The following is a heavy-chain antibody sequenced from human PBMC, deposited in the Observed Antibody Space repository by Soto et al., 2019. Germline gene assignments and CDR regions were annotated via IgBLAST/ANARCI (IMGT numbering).Heavy chain of an antibody. V-gene: IGHV4-39*01. CDR3: AGKSGVPAASGYNWFDP. Sequence: PSETLSLTCAVSGGSISSRSYSWGWTRPPPGKGLEWIGIIHHSGNTNYNPSLESRVTISVDTSKNQFSLKLSSVTAADTAVYYCAGKSGVPAASGYNWFDPWGQGTLVTVSS. CDR2: IHHSGNT. J-gene: IGHJ5*02. D-gene: IGHD2-2*01. CDR1: GGSISSRSYS.